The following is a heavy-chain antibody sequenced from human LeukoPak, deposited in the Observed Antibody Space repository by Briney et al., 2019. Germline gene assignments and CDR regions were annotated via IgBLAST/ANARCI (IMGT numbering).Heavy chain of an antibody. J-gene: IGHJ5*02. Sequence: GASVKVSCKASGYTFTSYYMHWVRQAPRQGLEWMGIINPSGGSTSYAQKFQGRVTMTRDMSTSTVYMELSSLRSEDTAVYYCARGHRENVQTGTTLGHWFDPWGQGTLVTVSS. D-gene: IGHD1-7*01. V-gene: IGHV1-46*01. CDR1: GYTFTSYY. CDR3: ARGHRENVQTGTTLGHWFDP. CDR2: INPSGGST.